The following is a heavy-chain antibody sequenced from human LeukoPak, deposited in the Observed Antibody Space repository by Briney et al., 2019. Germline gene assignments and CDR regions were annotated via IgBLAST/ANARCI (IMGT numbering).Heavy chain of an antibody. CDR1: GFTFSSYG. D-gene: IGHD2-8*01. CDR3: ARQLMRGRRRMDV. V-gene: IGHV3-33*01. J-gene: IGHJ6*02. CDR2: IWYDGSNK. Sequence: GGSLRLFCAASGFTFSSYGMHWVRQAPGKGLQWVAVIWYDGSNKYYADSVKGRFTISRDNSKNTLYLQMNSLRAEDTAVYHCARQLMRGRRRMDVWGQGTTVTVSS.